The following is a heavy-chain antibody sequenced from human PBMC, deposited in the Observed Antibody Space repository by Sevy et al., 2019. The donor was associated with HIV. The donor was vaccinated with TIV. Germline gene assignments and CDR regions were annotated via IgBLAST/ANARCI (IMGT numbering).Heavy chain of an antibody. CDR1: GFTFSANW. Sequence: GGSLRLSCAASGFTFSANWMNWVRQAPGKGLEWVANIKADGSDKHYVDSVEGRFTISRDNAKNLLFLQMNSLGGEDTAVYYCAHETFGRFESWGQGTLVTVSS. V-gene: IGHV3-7*01. D-gene: IGHD3-16*01. CDR3: AHETFGRFES. J-gene: IGHJ4*02. CDR2: IKADGSDK.